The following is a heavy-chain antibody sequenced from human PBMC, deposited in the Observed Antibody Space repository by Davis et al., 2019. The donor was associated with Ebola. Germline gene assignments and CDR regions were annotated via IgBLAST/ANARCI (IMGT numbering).Heavy chain of an antibody. CDR3: TRHGARYYVGFDP. CDR1: GFTFSGSA. V-gene: IGHV3-73*01. Sequence: GGSLRLSCAASGFTFSGSAMHWVRQASGKGLEWVGRIRSKANSYATAYAASVKGRFTISRDDSKNTAYLQMNSLKIEDTAVYYCTRHGARYYVGFDPWGQGTLVTVSS. D-gene: IGHD3-10*02. J-gene: IGHJ5*02. CDR2: IRSKANSYAT.